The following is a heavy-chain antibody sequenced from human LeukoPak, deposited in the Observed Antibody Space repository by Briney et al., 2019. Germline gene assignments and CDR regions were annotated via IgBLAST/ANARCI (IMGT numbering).Heavy chain of an antibody. Sequence: SETLSLTCAVYGGSFSGYYWSWIRQPPGKGLEWIGEINHSGSTNYNPSPKSRVTISVDTSKNQFSLKLSSVTAADTAVYYCARAGYSSSWYENYYGMDVWGQGTTVTVSS. J-gene: IGHJ6*02. CDR2: INHSGST. V-gene: IGHV4-34*01. CDR1: GGSFSGYY. D-gene: IGHD6-13*01. CDR3: ARAGYSSSWYENYYGMDV.